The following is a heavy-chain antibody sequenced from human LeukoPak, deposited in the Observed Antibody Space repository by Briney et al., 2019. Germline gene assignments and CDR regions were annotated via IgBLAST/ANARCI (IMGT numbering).Heavy chain of an antibody. CDR1: GFTFSSYA. CDR3: AKGVIVVVPAARGFEY. D-gene: IGHD2-2*01. Sequence: GRSLRLSCAASGFTFSSYAMHWVRQAPGRGLEWVSVISGGGSTKYYADSVKGRFTISRDNSKNTLYLQMNGLRAEDTAVYYCAKGVIVVVPAARGFEYWGQGIRVTVSS. V-gene: IGHV3-23*01. J-gene: IGHJ4*02. CDR2: ISGGGSTK.